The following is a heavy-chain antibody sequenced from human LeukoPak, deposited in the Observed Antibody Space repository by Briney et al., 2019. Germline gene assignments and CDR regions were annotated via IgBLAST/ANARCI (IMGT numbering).Heavy chain of an antibody. D-gene: IGHD2-2*01. CDR1: GFTFSSYA. Sequence: GGSLRLSCAASGFTFSSYAMHWVRQAPGKGLEWVAVISYDGSNKYYADSVKGRFTISRDNSKNTLYLQMNSLRAEDTAVYYCARDVVPAEWFDPWGQGTLVTVSS. V-gene: IGHV3-30-3*01. J-gene: IGHJ5*02. CDR2: ISYDGSNK. CDR3: ARDVVPAEWFDP.